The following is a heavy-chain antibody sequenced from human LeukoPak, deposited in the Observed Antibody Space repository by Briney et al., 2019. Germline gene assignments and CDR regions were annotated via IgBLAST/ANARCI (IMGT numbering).Heavy chain of an antibody. CDR3: ARTPEYSGYEFDY. D-gene: IGHD5-12*01. CDR2: IYHSGST. J-gene: IGHJ4*02. V-gene: IGHV4-4*02. Sequence: SETLSLTCAVSGGSISSSNWWSWVRLPPGKGLEWIGEIYHSGSTNYNPSLKSRVTISVDKSKNQFSLKLSSVTAADTAVYYCARTPEYSGYEFDYWGQGTLLTVSS. CDR1: GGSISSSNW.